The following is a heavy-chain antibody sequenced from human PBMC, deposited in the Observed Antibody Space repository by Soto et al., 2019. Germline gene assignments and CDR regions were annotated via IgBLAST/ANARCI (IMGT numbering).Heavy chain of an antibody. D-gene: IGHD3-16*02. J-gene: IGHJ4*02. CDR3: AKGVEGYIVSSFDC. CDR2: ITSTGSST. V-gene: IGHV3-23*01. Sequence: EVQLLESGGGVVQPGGSLRLSCAASGFFFSDYAMTWVRQAPGKGLEWVSAITSTGSSTYFADSVKGRITISRDNSKNPLSLQMDSLRAEDTAIFYCAKGVEGYIVSSFDCWGQGVLVTVSS. CDR1: GFFFSDYA.